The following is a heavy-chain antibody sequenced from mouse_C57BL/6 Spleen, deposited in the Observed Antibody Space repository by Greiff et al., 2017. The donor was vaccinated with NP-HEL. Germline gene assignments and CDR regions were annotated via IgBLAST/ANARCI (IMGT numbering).Heavy chain of an antibody. Sequence: QVQLKQSGPELVKPGASVKISCKASGYAFSSSWMNWVKQRPGKGLEWIGRIYPGDGDTNYNGKFKGKATLTADKSSSTADMQLSSLTSEDSAVYFCARQCVGFAYWGQGTLVTVSA. J-gene: IGHJ3*01. CDR2: IYPGDGDT. CDR3: ARQCVGFAY. D-gene: IGHD6-1*01. V-gene: IGHV1-82*01. CDR1: GYAFSSSW.